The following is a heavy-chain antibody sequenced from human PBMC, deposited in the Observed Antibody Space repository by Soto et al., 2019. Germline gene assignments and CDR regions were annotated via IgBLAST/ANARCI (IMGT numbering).Heavy chain of an antibody. CDR2: IYYSGST. V-gene: IGHV4-31*03. Sequence: PSETLSLTCTVSGGSISSGGYYWSWIRQHPGKGLEWMGYIYYSGSTDYNPSLKRRVTISVDTSKNQFPLTLSSVTAAATALSYCARDRGTVTQYYFDYWGQGTLVTVSS. CDR3: ARDRGTVTQYYFDY. D-gene: IGHD4-17*01. J-gene: IGHJ4*02. CDR1: GGSISSGGYY.